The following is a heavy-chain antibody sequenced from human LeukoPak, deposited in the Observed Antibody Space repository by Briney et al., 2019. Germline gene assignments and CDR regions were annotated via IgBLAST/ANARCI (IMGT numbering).Heavy chain of an antibody. J-gene: IGHJ3*02. V-gene: IGHV3-23*01. Sequence: GGSLRLSCAASGVTFSSYAMSWVRQAPGKGLEWVSAISGSGGSTYYADSVKGRFTISRDNSKNTLYLQMNSLRAEDTAVYYCAKGTYGAYYPDAFDIWGQGTMVTVSS. CDR1: GVTFSSYA. CDR2: ISGSGGST. D-gene: IGHD3-10*01. CDR3: AKGTYGAYYPDAFDI.